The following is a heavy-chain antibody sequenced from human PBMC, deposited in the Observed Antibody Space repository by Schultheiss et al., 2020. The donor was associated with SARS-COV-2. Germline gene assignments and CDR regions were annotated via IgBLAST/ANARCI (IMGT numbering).Heavy chain of an antibody. D-gene: IGHD2-15*01. CDR1: GYTFTSYA. J-gene: IGHJ4*02. Sequence: ASVKVSCKASGYTFTSYAMHWVRQAPGQRLEWMGWINAGNGNTKYSQKFQGRVTMTMDTSTTTGYLEVRSLKSEDTAVYYCARDYGYCSGGTCYSDHWGQGTLVTVSS. CDR3: ARDYGYCSGGTCYSDH. V-gene: IGHV1-3*01. CDR2: INAGNGNT.